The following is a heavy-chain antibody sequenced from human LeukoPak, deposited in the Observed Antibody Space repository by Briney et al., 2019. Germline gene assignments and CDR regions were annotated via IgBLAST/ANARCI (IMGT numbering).Heavy chain of an antibody. J-gene: IGHJ4*02. Sequence: SVKVSCKASGGTFRSYAISWVRQAPGQGLEWMGGIIPIFGTANYAQKFQGRVTITADESTSTAHMELSSLRSEDTAVYYCARDQGYRYGYGDFDYWGQGTLVTVSS. CDR3: ARDQGYRYGYGDFDY. CDR2: IIPIFGTA. CDR1: GGTFRSYA. V-gene: IGHV1-69*13. D-gene: IGHD5-18*01.